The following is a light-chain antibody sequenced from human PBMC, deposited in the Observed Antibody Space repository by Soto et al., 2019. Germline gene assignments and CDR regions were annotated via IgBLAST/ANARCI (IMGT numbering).Light chain of an antibody. J-gene: IGLJ2*01. V-gene: IGLV2-14*01. Sequence: QSALTQPASVSGSPGQSITISCTGTSSDVGAYQFVSWYRQHPGKAPKLVISDVSNRPSGVSNRFSGSKSDNTASLTISGLQAEDEGDYYCSSYTTSSTVVFGGGTKLTVL. CDR1: SSDVGAYQF. CDR3: SSYTTSSTVV. CDR2: DVS.